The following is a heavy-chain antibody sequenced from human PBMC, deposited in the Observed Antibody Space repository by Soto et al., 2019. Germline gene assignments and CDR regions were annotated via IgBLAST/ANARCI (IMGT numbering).Heavy chain of an antibody. V-gene: IGHV3-23*01. CDR2: IIAGGGTT. CDR1: GFTFNRYA. J-gene: IGHJ6*03. CDR3: ARDLSWGSNWYYYMDV. Sequence: GGSLRLSCAASGFTFNRYAMGWVRQAPGKGLEWISAIIAGGGTTYFADSVKGRFTVSRDNARNSLYLQMNSLRAEDTAVYYCARDLSWGSNWYYYMDVWGKGTTVTVSS. D-gene: IGHD7-27*01.